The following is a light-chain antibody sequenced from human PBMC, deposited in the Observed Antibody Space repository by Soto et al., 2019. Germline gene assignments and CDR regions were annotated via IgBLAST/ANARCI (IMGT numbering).Light chain of an antibody. J-gene: IGKJ2*01. CDR3: QQYNNWPLEFT. Sequence: EIVMTQSPATLSVSPGERATLSCRASQSVSSNLAWYQQNPGQAPRLLIYGASTRATGIPARFSGSGSGTEFPLTISSLQFEDFAVYYCQQYNNWPLEFTFGQGTKLEIK. V-gene: IGKV3-15*01. CDR1: QSVSSN. CDR2: GAS.